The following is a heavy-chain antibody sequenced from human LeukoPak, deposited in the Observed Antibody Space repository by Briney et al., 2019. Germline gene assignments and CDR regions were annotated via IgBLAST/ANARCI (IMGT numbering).Heavy chain of an antibody. CDR1: GFTFSSFA. D-gene: IGHD2/OR15-2a*01. V-gene: IGHV3-64D*09. CDR3: VKDLRSDFMGVLSRYLSY. Sequence: GGSLRLSCSASGFTFSSFAMHWVRQAPGKGLEYVAAISSKGGSTYYADSVKGRSTISRDNSKSTLYLQMSSLRAEDTAVYLCVKDLRSDFMGVLSRYLSYWGQGTLVTGSS. CDR2: ISSKGGST. J-gene: IGHJ4*02.